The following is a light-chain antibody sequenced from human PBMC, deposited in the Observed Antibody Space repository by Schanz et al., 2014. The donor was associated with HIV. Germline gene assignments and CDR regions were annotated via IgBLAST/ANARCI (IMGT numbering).Light chain of an antibody. V-gene: IGKV3D-20*02. CDR2: DTS. J-gene: IGKJ5*01. Sequence: EIVLTQSPGTLSLSPGERATLSCRASQSVSSSYLAWHQQKPGQAPRLLIYDTSHRATGIPARFSGSGSGTDFTLTISSLEPEDFAVYYCQQRTNWPPGITFGQGTRLEIK. CDR1: QSVSSSY. CDR3: QQRTNWPPGIT.